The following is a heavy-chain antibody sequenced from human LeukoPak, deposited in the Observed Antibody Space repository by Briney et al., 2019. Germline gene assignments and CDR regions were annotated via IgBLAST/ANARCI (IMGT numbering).Heavy chain of an antibody. CDR2: IFYSGST. J-gene: IGHJ4*02. D-gene: IGHD1-26*01. Sequence: SETLSPTCTVSGGSISSYYWSWIRQPPGKGLEWIGYIFYSGSTNYNPSLKSRVTISVDTSKNQFSVKLSSVTAADTAVYYCARHPPKSFFDYWGQGTLVTVSS. V-gene: IGHV4-59*08. CDR1: GGSISSYY. CDR3: ARHPPKSFFDY.